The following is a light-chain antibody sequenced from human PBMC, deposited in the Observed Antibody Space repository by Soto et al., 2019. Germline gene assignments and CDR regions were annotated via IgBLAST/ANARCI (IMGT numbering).Light chain of an antibody. Sequence: QSVLTQPPSVSGAPGQRVTISCTESSSNIGAGYDVHWYQQLPGTAPKLLIYGNSNRPSGVPDRFSGSKSGTSASLAITGLQAEDAAEYYSRSCDSGLSGWVFGGGTKLTVL. CDR2: GNS. CDR3: RSCDSGLSGWV. V-gene: IGLV1-40*01. CDR1: SSNIGAGYD. J-gene: IGLJ3*02.